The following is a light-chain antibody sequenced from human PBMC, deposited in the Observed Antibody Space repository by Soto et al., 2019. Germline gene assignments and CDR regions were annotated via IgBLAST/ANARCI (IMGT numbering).Light chain of an antibody. J-gene: IGLJ1*01. Sequence: QSVLTQPPSASGTPGQRVTISCSGSSSNIGSNQVYWYQQLPGTAPKLLIYRNNQRPSGVPDRFSGSKSGTSASLAISGLRSEDEADYYCAAWDDSLRGYVFGTGTKVTVL. CDR2: RNN. CDR3: AAWDDSLRGYV. CDR1: SSNIGSNQ. V-gene: IGLV1-47*01.